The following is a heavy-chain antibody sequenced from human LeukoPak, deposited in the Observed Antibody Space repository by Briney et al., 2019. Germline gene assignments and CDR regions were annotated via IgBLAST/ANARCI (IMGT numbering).Heavy chain of an antibody. CDR2: INPSGGST. V-gene: IGHV1-46*03. CDR1: GYTFTSYY. J-gene: IGHJ3*02. Sequence: ASVKVSCKASGYTFTSYYTHWVRQAPGQGLEWMGIINPSGGSTSYAQKFQGRVTMTRDTSTSTVYMELSSLRSEDTAVYYCARVGSVCSSTSCYAFDIWGQGTMVTVSS. CDR3: ARVGSVCSSTSCYAFDI. D-gene: IGHD2-2*01.